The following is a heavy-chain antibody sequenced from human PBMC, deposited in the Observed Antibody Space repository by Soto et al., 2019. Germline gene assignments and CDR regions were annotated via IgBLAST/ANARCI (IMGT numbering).Heavy chain of an antibody. D-gene: IGHD6-19*01. CDR1: GFTVSSNY. CDR2: IYSGGST. CDR3: ARGPYSSGWYLGY. Sequence: LRLSCAASGFTVSSNYMSWVRQAPGKGLEWVSVIYSGGSTYYADSVKGRFTISRDNSKNTLYLQMNSLRAEDTAVYYCARGPYSSGWYLGYWGQGTLVTAPQ. J-gene: IGHJ4*02. V-gene: IGHV3-66*01.